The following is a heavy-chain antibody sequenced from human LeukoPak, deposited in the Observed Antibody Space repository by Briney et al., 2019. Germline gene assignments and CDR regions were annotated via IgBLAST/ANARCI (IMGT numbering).Heavy chain of an antibody. J-gene: IGHJ4*02. Sequence: SETLSLTCTVSGGSISSYYWSWIRQPPGKGLEWIGYIYYSGSTNYNPSLKSRVTISVDTSKNQFSLKLSSVTAADTAVYYCARGHEYSSSWPYYFDYWGQGTLVTVSS. CDR2: IYYSGST. CDR1: GGSISSYY. D-gene: IGHD6-13*01. V-gene: IGHV4-59*01. CDR3: ARGHEYSSSWPYYFDY.